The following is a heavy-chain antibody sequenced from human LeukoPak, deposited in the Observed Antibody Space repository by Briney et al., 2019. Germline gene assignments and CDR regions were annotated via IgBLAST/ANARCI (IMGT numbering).Heavy chain of an antibody. CDR2: IYYSGST. J-gene: IGHJ4*02. CDR3: ARFRYGSGSYYNQGRYFDY. D-gene: IGHD3-10*01. V-gene: IGHV4-39*07. CDR1: GGSISSSSYY. Sequence: SETLSLTCTVSGGSISSSSYYWGWIRQPPGKGLEWIGSIYYSGSTYYNPSLKSRVTISVDTSKNQFSLKLSSVTAADTAVYYCARFRYGSGSYYNQGRYFDYWGQGTLVTVSS.